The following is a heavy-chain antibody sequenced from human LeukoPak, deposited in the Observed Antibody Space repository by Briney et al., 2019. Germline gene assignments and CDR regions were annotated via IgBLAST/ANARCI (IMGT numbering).Heavy chain of an antibody. CDR3: ARAVPLRRITMVRGVIPWFDP. J-gene: IGHJ5*02. CDR2: IYYSGST. D-gene: IGHD3-10*01. V-gene: IGHV4-38-2*02. CDR1: GYSISNGYY. Sequence: PSETLSLTCTVSGYSISNGYYWGWVRQPPGKGLEWIGSIYYSGSTYYNPSLKSRVTISVDTSKNQFSLKLSSVTAADTAVYYCARAVPLRRITMVRGVIPWFDPWGQGTLVTVSS.